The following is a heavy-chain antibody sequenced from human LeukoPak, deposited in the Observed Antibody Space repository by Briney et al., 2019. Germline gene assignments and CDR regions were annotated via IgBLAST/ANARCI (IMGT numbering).Heavy chain of an antibody. CDR2: MRTDGSVV. V-gene: IGHV3-7*03. CDR3: ARGSPINYYDSSGYYSGINYLDY. J-gene: IGHJ4*02. CDR1: GFTFSHYM. Sequence: GGSLRLSCAVSGFTFSHYMMTWVRQAPGKGLEWVANMRTDGSVVQYADSVRGRFTISRDNSKNTVYLQMNSLRAEDTAVYYCARGSPINYYDSSGYYSGINYLDYWGQGTLVTVSS. D-gene: IGHD3-22*01.